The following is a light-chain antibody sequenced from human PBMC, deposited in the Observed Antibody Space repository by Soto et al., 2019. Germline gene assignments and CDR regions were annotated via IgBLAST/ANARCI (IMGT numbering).Light chain of an antibody. Sequence: QSALNQPASVSGSPGPSITIPCSGNSSDVGSYNVVSWYQQHPGKAPKLVIYDVSNRPSGVSPRFSGAKSGNTASLTIAVLQAVVEADYSCSSYTRRSTYVFGTGTNVPVL. CDR3: SSYTRRSTYV. J-gene: IGLJ1*01. V-gene: IGLV2-14*03. CDR1: SSDVGSYNV. CDR2: DVS.